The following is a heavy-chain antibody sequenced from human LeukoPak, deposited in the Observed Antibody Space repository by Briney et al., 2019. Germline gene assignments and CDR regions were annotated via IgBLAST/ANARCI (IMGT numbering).Heavy chain of an antibody. Sequence: GGSLRLSCAASGFTFRSYGMHWVRQAPGKGLEWVSYISSSSSTIYYADSVKGRFTISRDNAKSSLYLQMNSLRDEDTAVYYCARGADLDYWGQGTLVTVSS. V-gene: IGHV3-48*02. CDR1: GFTFRSYG. CDR3: ARGADLDY. D-gene: IGHD6-19*01. J-gene: IGHJ4*02. CDR2: ISSSSSTI.